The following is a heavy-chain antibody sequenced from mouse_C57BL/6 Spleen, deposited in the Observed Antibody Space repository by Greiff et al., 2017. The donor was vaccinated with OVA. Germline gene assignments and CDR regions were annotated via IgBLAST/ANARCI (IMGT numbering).Heavy chain of an antibody. V-gene: IGHV7-3*01. CDR1: GFTFTDYY. CDR3: ARYSNYVDWYFDV. Sequence: EVQGVESGGGLVQPGGSLSLSCAASGFTFTDYYMSWVRQPPGKALEWLGFIRNKANGYTTEYSASVKGRFTISRDNSQSILYLQMNALRAEDSATYYCARYSNYVDWYFDVWGTGTTVTVSS. J-gene: IGHJ1*03. D-gene: IGHD2-1*01. CDR2: IRNKANGYTT.